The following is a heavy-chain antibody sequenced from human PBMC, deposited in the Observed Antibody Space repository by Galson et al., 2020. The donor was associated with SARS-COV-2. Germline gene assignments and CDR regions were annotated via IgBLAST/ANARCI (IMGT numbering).Heavy chain of an antibody. CDR1: GYSVSTTNY. V-gene: IGHV4-38-2*02. CDR3: ARQGVNMIVLVTVPGWYFDL. CDR2: VYPSGTT. Sequence: SQTLSITCTVSGYSVSTTNYWGWVRQPPGRGLEWIGSVYPSGTTYYKPSLKSRVTITVDTSKNQFSLRLDAVTAADPALYYCARQGVNMIVLVTVPGWYFDLWGRGTLVTVSS. J-gene: IGHJ2*01. D-gene: IGHD3-22*01.